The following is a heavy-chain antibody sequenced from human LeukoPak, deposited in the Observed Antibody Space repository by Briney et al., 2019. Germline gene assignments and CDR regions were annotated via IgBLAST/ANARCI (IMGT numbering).Heavy chain of an antibody. D-gene: IGHD3-3*01. V-gene: IGHV4-59*01. J-gene: IGHJ4*02. CDR1: GGSISSYY. CDR2: SYYSGST. Sequence: PSETLSLTCTVSGGSISSYYWSWIRQPPGKGLEWIGYSYYSGSTNYNPSLKSRVTISVDTSKNQFSLKLSSVTAADTAVYYCARGVSVRFLEWLLTGLYFDYWGQGTLVTVSS. CDR3: ARGVSVRFLEWLLTGLYFDY.